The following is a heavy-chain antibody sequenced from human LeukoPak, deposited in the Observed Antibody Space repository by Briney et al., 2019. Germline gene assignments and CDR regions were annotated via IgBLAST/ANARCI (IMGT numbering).Heavy chain of an antibody. Sequence: PGGSLRLSCAASGFTFSSYSMNWVRQAPGKGLEWVSSISSSSSYIYYADSVKGRFTISRDNAKNSLYLQMNSLRAEDTAVYYCARGQTGYSSSWFQPYYYFDYWGQGTLVTVSS. V-gene: IGHV3-21*01. J-gene: IGHJ4*02. D-gene: IGHD6-13*01. CDR2: ISSSSSYI. CDR3: ARGQTGYSSSWFQPYYYFDY. CDR1: GFTFSSYS.